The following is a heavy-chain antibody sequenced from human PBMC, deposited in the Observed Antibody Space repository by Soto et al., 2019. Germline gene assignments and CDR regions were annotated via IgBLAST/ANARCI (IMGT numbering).Heavy chain of an antibody. V-gene: IGHV3-11*01. D-gene: IGHD6-25*01. J-gene: IGHJ4*02. CDR3: ATSSGALAASFPYYFDY. CDR1: GFRFNDYY. Sequence: GGSLRLSCAATGFRFNDYYMTWIRQAPGKGLEWVSYISSGSSTIYYAHSVKGRFTTSRDNAKNSLYLQMNSLRAEDTAVYYCATSSGALAASFPYYFDYWGQGTLVTVS. CDR2: ISSGSSTI.